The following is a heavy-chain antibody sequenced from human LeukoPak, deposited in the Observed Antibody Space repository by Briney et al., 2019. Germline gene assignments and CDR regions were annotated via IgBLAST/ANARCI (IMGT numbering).Heavy chain of an antibody. CDR3: TREVSGSLYFDY. V-gene: IGHV3-74*01. CDR2: INIDGSSG. Sequence: GGSLRLSCAASGFTFRSYWMHWVRQAPGKGLGWVSRINIDGSSGSYADSVEGRFTISRDNAKKTVYLQMNSLRAEDTAVYYCTREVSGSLYFDYWGQGTLVTVSS. D-gene: IGHD1-26*01. CDR1: GFTFRSYW. J-gene: IGHJ4*02.